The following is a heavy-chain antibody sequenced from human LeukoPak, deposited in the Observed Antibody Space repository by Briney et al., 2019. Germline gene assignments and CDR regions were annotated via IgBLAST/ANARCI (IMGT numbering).Heavy chain of an antibody. Sequence: PGGSLRLSCAASGFTFSSYSMNWVRQAPGKGLEWVSSISSSSSYIYYADSVKGRFTISRDNAKNSLYLQMNSLRAEDTAVYYCAKDARTWEPGSFDIWGQGTMVTVSS. CDR1: GFTFSSYS. CDR2: ISSSSSYI. J-gene: IGHJ3*02. CDR3: AKDARTWEPGSFDI. V-gene: IGHV3-21*04. D-gene: IGHD1-26*01.